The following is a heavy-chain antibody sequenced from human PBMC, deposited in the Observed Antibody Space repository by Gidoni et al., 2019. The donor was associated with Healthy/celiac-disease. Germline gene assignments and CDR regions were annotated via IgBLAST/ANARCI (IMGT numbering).Heavy chain of an antibody. V-gene: IGHV3-23*04. CDR1: GFTFSSYA. CDR3: AKYLWFGELPYYYYGMDV. Sequence: EVQLVESGGGLVQPGGSLRLSCAASGFTFSSYAMSWVRQAPRKGLEWVSAISVSVGSTYYADSVKGRFTISRDNSKNTLYLQMNSLRAEDTAVYYCAKYLWFGELPYYYYGMDVWGQGTTVTVSS. D-gene: IGHD3-10*01. CDR2: ISVSVGST. J-gene: IGHJ6*02.